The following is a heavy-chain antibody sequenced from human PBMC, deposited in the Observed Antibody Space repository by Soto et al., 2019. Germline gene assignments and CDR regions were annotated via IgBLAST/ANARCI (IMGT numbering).Heavy chain of an antibody. CDR1: GFTFSNYA. J-gene: IGHJ4*02. V-gene: IGHV3-23*01. CDR3: VKERSGHSYADS. CDR2: ISGSGDRT. D-gene: IGHD5-18*01. Sequence: EVQLLESGGGLVQPGGSLRLSCAASGFTFSNYAMSWLRQPPGKGLEWVSAISGSGDRTYYADSVKGRFTISRDNSENTLYLQMNSLRAEASAVYYCVKERSGHSYADSWGQGTLVTVSS.